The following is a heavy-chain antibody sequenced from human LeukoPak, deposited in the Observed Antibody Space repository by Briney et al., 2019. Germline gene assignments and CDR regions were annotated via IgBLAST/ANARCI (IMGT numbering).Heavy chain of an antibody. Sequence: PGGSLRLSCAASGFTFSSYSMNWLRQAPGKGLEWVSSISRSSNYIYYADSAKGRFTISRDNAKNSLYLQINSLRAEDTSVYYCARGENNYDYYYFDYCGQGTLVTVSS. J-gene: IGHJ4*02. D-gene: IGHD3-22*01. V-gene: IGHV3-21*01. CDR2: ISRSSNYI. CDR1: GFTFSSYS. CDR3: ARGENNYDYYYFDY.